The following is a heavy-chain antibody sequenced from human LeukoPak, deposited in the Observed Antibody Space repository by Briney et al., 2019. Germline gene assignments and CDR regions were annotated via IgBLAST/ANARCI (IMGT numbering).Heavy chain of an antibody. J-gene: IGHJ4*02. D-gene: IGHD3-22*01. Sequence: ASVKVSCKASGYTFTSYDINWVRQATGQGLEWMGWMNPNSGNTGYAQKFQGRVTMTRNTSISTAYMELSSLRSEDTAVYYCARGYDSSGYYLLGYWGQGTLVTVSS. CDR2: MNPNSGNT. CDR1: GYTFTSYD. V-gene: IGHV1-8*01. CDR3: ARGYDSSGYYLLGY.